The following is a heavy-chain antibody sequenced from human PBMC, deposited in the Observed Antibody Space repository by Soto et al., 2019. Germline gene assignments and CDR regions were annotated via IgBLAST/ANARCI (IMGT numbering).Heavy chain of an antibody. J-gene: IGHJ4*02. CDR2: ISVSGGST. CDR3: AKHGPLGTIIVVITRFQD. Sequence: PGGSLRLSCAASGFTFSRYAMSWVRQAPGKGLEWVSSISVSGGSTYYAYSVKGRFTISRDKSKNTVYLQMNSLRVEDTAVYYCAKHGPLGTIIVVITRFQDWGQGTLVTVSS. D-gene: IGHD3-22*01. CDR1: GFTFSRYA. V-gene: IGHV3-23*01.